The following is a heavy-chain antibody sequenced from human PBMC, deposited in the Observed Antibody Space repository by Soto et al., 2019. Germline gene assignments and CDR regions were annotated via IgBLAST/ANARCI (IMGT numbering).Heavy chain of an antibody. V-gene: IGHV3-73*01. D-gene: IGHD3-22*01. CDR2: IRSKTNSYAT. CDR3: TRDPRNYYDSIGFANWFDP. J-gene: IGHJ5*02. Sequence: PGGFLRLSCAASGFTFSGSAMHWVRQASGKGLEWVGRIRSKTNSYATAYAASVKGRFTISRDDSKDTAYLQMNSLKTEDTAVYYCTRDPRNYYDSIGFANWFDPWGQGTLVTVSS. CDR1: GFTFSGSA.